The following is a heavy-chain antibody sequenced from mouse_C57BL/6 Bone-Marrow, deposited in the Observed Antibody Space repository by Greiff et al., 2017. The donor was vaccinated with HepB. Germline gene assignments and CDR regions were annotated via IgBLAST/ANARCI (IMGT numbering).Heavy chain of an antibody. CDR1: GYSISSDY. J-gene: IGHJ2*01. V-gene: IGHV3-8*01. CDR3: ARWAQYYFDY. CDR2: ISYSGST. Sequence: QLGQSGRCLAKRSETGSLTCSVTGYSISSDYWNWIRKLPGNKLEYMGYISYSGSTYYNPSLKSRISITRDTSKNQYYLQLNSVTTEDTATYYCARWAQYYFDYWGQGTTLTVSS.